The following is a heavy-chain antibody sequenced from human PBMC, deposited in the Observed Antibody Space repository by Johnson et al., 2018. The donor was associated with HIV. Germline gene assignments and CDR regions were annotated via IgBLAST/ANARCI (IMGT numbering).Heavy chain of an antibody. D-gene: IGHD3-22*01. CDR1: GFTFSSYA. CDR2: ISYDGSNK. V-gene: IGHV3-30-3*01. J-gene: IGHJ3*02. CDR3: ARTPRPYYYDSSDGAFDI. Sequence: QVQLVESGGGVVQPGRSLRLSCADFGFTFSSYAMHWVRQAPGKGLEWVAVISYDGSNKYYADSVKGRFTISRDNSKNTLSLHMNSLRAEDTAVFYCARTPRPYYYDSSDGAFDIWGQGTMVTVSS.